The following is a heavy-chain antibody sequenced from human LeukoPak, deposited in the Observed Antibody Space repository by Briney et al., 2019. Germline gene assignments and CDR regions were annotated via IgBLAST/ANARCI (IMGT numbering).Heavy chain of an antibody. J-gene: IGHJ4*02. V-gene: IGHV3-23*01. D-gene: IGHD3-3*01. CDR2: ITGSGGST. CDR1: GFTFSNAW. CDR3: ARDERLLSFLK. Sequence: PGGSLRLSCAAYGFTFSNAWMSWVRQAPGKGLEWVSGITGSGGSTYYADSVKGRFTISRDNSKNTLYLQMNSLRAEDTAIYYCARDERLLSFLKWGQGTLVTVSS.